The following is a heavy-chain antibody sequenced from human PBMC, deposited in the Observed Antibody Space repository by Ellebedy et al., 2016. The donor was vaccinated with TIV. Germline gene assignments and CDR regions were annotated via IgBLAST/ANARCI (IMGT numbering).Heavy chain of an antibody. V-gene: IGHV3-33*08. J-gene: IGHJ4*02. CDR3: AREWTSLHSKGADLDY. D-gene: IGHD3/OR15-3a*01. Sequence: GESLKISCAASGFTFSSYGMHWVRQSPGKGLEWVAVIWYDGSNNHYADSVKGRFSVSRDISKNTLYLQMDRLRADDTAMYYSAREWTSLHSKGADLDYWGQGNLVTVSS. CDR1: GFTFSSYG. CDR2: IWYDGSNN.